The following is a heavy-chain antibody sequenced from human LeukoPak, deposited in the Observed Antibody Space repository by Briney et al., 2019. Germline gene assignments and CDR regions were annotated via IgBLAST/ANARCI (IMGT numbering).Heavy chain of an antibody. CDR1: TYTFTRYG. J-gene: IGHJ4*02. Sequence: ASVKVSCKASTYTFTRYGISWVRQAPGQGLEWMGIINPSGGSTSYAQKFQGRVTMTRDTSTSTVYIELSSLRSEDTAVYYCARYQSLEMATGWRYFDYWGQGTLVTVSS. CDR2: INPSGGST. V-gene: IGHV1-46*01. CDR3: ARYQSLEMATGWRYFDY. D-gene: IGHD5-24*01.